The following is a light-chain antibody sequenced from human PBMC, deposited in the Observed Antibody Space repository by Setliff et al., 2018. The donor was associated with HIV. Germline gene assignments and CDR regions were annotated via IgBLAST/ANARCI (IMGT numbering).Light chain of an antibody. CDR1: QNISTS. CDR3: QQLHSYPRT. V-gene: IGKV1-9*01. Sequence: IQLTQSPSFLSASAGDRITITCRASQNISTSLTWYQQKPGTAPKLLIYAASTLYSGVPSRFTGGGSGTEFTLTISSLRPEDFATFYCQQLHSYPRTFGQGTRLEIK. J-gene: IGKJ5*01. CDR2: AAS.